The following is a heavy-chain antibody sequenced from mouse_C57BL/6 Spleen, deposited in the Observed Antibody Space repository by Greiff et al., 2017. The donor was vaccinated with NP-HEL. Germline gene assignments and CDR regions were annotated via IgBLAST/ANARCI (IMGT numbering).Heavy chain of an antibody. CDR1: GYSITSGYY. CDR2: ISYDGSN. Sequence: EVQLQQSGPGLVKPSQSLSLTCSVTGYSITSGYYWNWIRQFPGNKLEWMGYISYDGSNNYNPSLKNRISLTRDTSKNQFFLKLNSVTTEDTATYYWARNYGSSYVPAWFAYWGQGTLVTVSA. CDR3: ARNYGSSYVPAWFAY. J-gene: IGHJ3*01. D-gene: IGHD1-1*01. V-gene: IGHV3-6*01.